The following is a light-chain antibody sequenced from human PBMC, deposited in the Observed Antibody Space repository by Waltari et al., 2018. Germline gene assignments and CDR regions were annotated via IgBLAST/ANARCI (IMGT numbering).Light chain of an antibody. CDR1: SGSVSTNFY. CDR2: STN. Sequence: QTVVTQEPSFPVSPGGTVTPTCGLISGSVSTNFYPTWYQQTPGQAPRTLLYSTNTRSSGVPDRFSGSILGNKAALTITGAQADDESDYYCVLYMGSGISVFGGGTKLTVL. CDR3: VLYMGSGISV. J-gene: IGLJ3*02. V-gene: IGLV8-61*01.